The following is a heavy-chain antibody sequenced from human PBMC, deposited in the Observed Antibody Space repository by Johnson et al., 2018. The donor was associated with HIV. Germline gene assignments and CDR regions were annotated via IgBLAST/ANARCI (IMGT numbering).Heavy chain of an antibody. Sequence: QVQLVESGGGLVQPGGSLRLSCAASGFTVSSNYMSWVRQAPGKGLEWVAVISYDGSNKYYADSVKGRFTISRDNSKNTLYLQMNSLRAEDTAVYYCARAGNGDAFDMWGQGTMVTVSS. CDR1: GFTVSSNY. V-gene: IGHV3-30-3*01. CDR3: ARAGNGDAFDM. J-gene: IGHJ3*02. CDR2: ISYDGSNK. D-gene: IGHD4-23*01.